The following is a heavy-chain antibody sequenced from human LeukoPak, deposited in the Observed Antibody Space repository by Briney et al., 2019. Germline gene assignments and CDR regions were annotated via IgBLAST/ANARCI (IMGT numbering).Heavy chain of an antibody. CDR3: AKDFQWLSTASYYYYGMDV. CDR2: ISYDGSNK. Sequence: PGGSLRLSCAASGFTFSSYAMHWVRQAPGKGLEWVAVISYDGSNKYYADSVKGRFTISRDNSKNTLYLQMNSLRAEDTAVYYCAKDFQWLSTASYYYYGMDVWGQGTTVTVSS. CDR1: GFTFSSYA. J-gene: IGHJ6*02. V-gene: IGHV3-30-3*01. D-gene: IGHD6-19*01.